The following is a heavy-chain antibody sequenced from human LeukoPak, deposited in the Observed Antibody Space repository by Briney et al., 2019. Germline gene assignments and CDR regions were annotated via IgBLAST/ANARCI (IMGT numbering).Heavy chain of an antibody. Sequence: ASVKVSFKASGFSFNKYGFSWVRQAPGQGPEWLGWISAYDGRTNYAQNLQGRVTLTTDTSTTTAYMELRSLTSDDTAVYYCAKGGWLEYWGQGTLVTVSS. J-gene: IGHJ4*02. V-gene: IGHV1-18*01. CDR2: ISAYDGRT. CDR3: AKGGWLEY. CDR1: GFSFNKYG. D-gene: IGHD6-19*01.